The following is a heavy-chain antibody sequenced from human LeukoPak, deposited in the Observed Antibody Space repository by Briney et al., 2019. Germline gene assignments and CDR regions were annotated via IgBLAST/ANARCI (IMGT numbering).Heavy chain of an antibody. Sequence: EASVKVSCKASGYTFTGYYMHWVRQAPGQGLEWMGWINPNSGGTNYAQKFQGRVTMTRDTSISTAYMELSRLRSDDTAVYYCARGERWYSSGWIYGMDAWGQGTTVTVSS. V-gene: IGHV1-2*02. CDR2: INPNSGGT. J-gene: IGHJ6*02. CDR3: ARGERWYSSGWIYGMDA. D-gene: IGHD6-19*01. CDR1: GYTFTGYY.